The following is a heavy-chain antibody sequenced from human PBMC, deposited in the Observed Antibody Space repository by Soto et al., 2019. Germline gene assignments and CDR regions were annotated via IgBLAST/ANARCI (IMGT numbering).Heavy chain of an antibody. D-gene: IGHD1-26*01. V-gene: IGHV4-39*01. J-gene: IGHJ3*01. CDR1: GGSISSSSYY. CDR3: ARQGSRSYNAFDL. Sequence: QLQLQESGPGLVKPSETLSLTCTVSGGSISSSSYYWGWIRQPPGKGRERIGTIYYSGSTNYNPSLASRVTISVDTSKHQLSLALSSVTDADTAVSYCARQGSRSYNAFDLWGQGTVVTVSS. CDR2: IYYSGST.